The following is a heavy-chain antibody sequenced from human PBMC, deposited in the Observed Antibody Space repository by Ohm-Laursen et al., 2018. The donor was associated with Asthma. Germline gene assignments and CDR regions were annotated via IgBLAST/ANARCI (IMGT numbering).Heavy chain of an antibody. V-gene: IGHV1-69*13. J-gene: IGHJ4*02. Sequence: SVKVSCKSLGGTLGTSVIGWVRQAPGQGLEWLGGINSVFGTSTYAQKFHDRFTITADESTSTVYMTLSSLTSEDTAVYYCARKAGFCITSNCYSLDFWGQGTLVTVSS. D-gene: IGHD2-15*01. CDR1: GGTLGTSV. CDR2: INSVFGTS. CDR3: ARKAGFCITSNCYSLDF.